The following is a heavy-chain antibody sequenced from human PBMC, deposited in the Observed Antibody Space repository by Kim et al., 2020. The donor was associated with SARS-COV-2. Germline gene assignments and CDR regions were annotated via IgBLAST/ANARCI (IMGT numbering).Heavy chain of an antibody. V-gene: IGHV4-59*01. CDR3: AGLYSSGWYYFDY. J-gene: IGHJ4*02. Sequence: YNPSLKSRVTISVDTSQKQFSLMLCSVTAADTAVYYCAGLYSSGWYYFDYWGQGTLVTVSS. D-gene: IGHD6-19*01.